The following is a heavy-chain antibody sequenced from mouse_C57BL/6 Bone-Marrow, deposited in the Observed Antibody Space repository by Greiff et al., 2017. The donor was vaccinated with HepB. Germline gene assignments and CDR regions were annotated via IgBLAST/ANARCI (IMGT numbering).Heavy chain of an antibody. J-gene: IGHJ4*01. V-gene: IGHV5-17*01. CDR2: ISSGSSTI. D-gene: IGHD4-1*01. CDR1: GFTFSDYG. Sequence: EVMLVESGGGLVKPGGSLTLSCAASGFTFSDYGMHWVRQAPEKGLVWVAYISSGSSTIYYADTVKGRFTISRDNAKITLFLQMTSRRSEDTAMYYCARPSGTGAMDYWGQGTSVTVSS. CDR3: ARPSGTGAMDY.